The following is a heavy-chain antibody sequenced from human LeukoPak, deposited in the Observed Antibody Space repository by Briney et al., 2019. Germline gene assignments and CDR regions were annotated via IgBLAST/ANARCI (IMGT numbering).Heavy chain of an antibody. V-gene: IGHV4-39*07. CDR3: ARDHIQLERL. J-gene: IGHJ4*02. CDR1: GGSISSSSYY. D-gene: IGHD1-1*01. CDR2: IYYSGST. Sequence: SETLSLTCTVSGGSISSSSYYWGWIRQPPGKGLEWIGSIYYSGSTYYNPSLKSRVTISVDTSKNQFSLKLSSVTAADTAVYYCARDHIQLERLWGQGTLVTVSS.